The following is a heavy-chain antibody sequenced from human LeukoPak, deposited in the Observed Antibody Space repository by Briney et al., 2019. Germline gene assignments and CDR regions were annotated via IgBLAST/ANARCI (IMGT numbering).Heavy chain of an antibody. V-gene: IGHV3-48*03. D-gene: IGHD3-10*01. CDR3: ARDYYGSGNFPSYYFDY. J-gene: IGHJ4*02. Sequence: GGSLRLSCAASGFTFSSYEMNWVRQAPGKGLEWVSYISSSGSTIYYADSVKGRFTISRDNAKNSLYLQMNSLRAGDTAVYYCARDYYGSGNFPSYYFDYWGQGTLVTVSS. CDR2: ISSSGSTI. CDR1: GFTFSSYE.